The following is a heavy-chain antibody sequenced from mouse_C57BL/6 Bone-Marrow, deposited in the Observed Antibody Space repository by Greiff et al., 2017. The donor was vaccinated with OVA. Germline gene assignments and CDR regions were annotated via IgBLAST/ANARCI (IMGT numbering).Heavy chain of an antibody. J-gene: IGHJ4*01. D-gene: IGHD1-1*01. CDR2: IWRGGST. V-gene: IGHV2-5*01. CDR1: GFSLPSYG. CDR3: ANYYVSSFYAMDY. Sequence: QVQLQQSGPGLVQPSQSLSITCTVSGFSLPSYGVHWVRQSPGKGLEWLGVIWRGGSTDYNAAFMSRLSITKDNSKSQVFFQMTSLQADDTAIYYCANYYVSSFYAMDYWGQGTSVTVSS.